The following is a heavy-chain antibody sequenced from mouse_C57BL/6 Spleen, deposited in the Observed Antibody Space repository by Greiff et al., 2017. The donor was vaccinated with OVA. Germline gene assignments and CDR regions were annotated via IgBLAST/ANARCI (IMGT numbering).Heavy chain of an antibody. V-gene: IGHV5-17*01. CDR2: ISSGSSTI. J-gene: IGHJ4*01. Sequence: EVKLQESGGGLVKPGGSLKLSCAASGFTFSDYGMHWVRQAPEKGLEWVAYISSGSSTIYYADTVKGRFTISRDNATTTLFLQMTSLRSEDTAMYYCARRAGFENSMDYWGQGTSVTVSS. D-gene: IGHD6-1*01. CDR1: GFTFSDYG. CDR3: ARRAGFENSMDY.